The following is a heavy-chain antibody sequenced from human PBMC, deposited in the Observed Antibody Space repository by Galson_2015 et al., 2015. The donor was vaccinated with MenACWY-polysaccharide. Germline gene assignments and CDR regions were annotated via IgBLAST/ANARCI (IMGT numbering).Heavy chain of an antibody. D-gene: IGHD2-2*01. CDR2: ITSTSSYI. Sequence: SLRLSCAASGFTFSSYRMNWVRQRPVKGLEWVSSITSTSSYIYYADSVKGRFTISRDNAKNSLSLQMYSLRAEDTAVYYCASAGCLSNSCYPSDYWGQGTLVTVSS. CDR3: ASAGCLSNSCYPSDY. CDR1: GFTFSSYR. V-gene: IGHV3-21*01. J-gene: IGHJ4*02.